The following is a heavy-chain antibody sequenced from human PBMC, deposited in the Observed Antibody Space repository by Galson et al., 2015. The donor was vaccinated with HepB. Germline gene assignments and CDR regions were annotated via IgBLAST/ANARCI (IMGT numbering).Heavy chain of an antibody. V-gene: IGHV1-69*13. CDR1: GGTFSSYA. Sequence: SVKVSCKASGGTFSSYAISWVRQAPGQGLEWMGGIIPIFGTANYAQKFQGRVTITADASTSTAYMELSSLRSEDTAVYYCASSLTGYYYYYGMDVWGQGTTVTVSS. J-gene: IGHJ6*02. CDR3: ASSLTGYYYYYGMDV. D-gene: IGHD7-27*01. CDR2: IIPIFGTA.